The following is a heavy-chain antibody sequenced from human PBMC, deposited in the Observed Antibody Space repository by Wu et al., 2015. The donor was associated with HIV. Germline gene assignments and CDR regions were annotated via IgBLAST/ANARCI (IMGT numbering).Heavy chain of an antibody. D-gene: IGHD5-24*01. CDR3: AKNLKDGRDY. CDR2: INPSGGAI. CDR1: GYRFTDYY. V-gene: IGHV1-46*01. Sequence: QVQLVQSGAEVKKPGASIKFYCKASGYRFTDYYIHWVRQAPGQGLEWMGLINPSGGAIIYAQKFQGRVTMTTDTSTSTVYMELSSLRSEDTALYYCAKNLKDGRDYWGQGTLVTVSS. J-gene: IGHJ4*02.